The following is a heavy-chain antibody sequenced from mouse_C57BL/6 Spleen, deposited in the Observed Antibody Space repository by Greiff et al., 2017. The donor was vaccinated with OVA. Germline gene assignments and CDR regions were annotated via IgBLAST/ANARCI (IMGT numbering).Heavy chain of an antibody. CDR1: GYTFTEYT. CDR3: ARHDYYGSSYCAMDY. Sequence: VQLQQSGAELVKPGASVKLSCKASGYTFTEYTIHWVKQRSGQGLEWIGWFYPGSGSIKYNEKFKDKATLTADKSSSTVYMEHSRLTSEDSAVYYWARHDYYGSSYCAMDYWGKGTSVTVSS. J-gene: IGHJ4*01. D-gene: IGHD1-1*01. V-gene: IGHV1-62-2*01. CDR2: FYPGSGSI.